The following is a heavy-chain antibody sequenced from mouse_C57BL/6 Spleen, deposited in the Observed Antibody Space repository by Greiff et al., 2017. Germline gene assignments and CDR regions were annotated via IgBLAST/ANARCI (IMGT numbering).Heavy chain of an antibody. CDR1: GYAFSSSW. V-gene: IGHV1-82*01. CDR3: AREPFAY. J-gene: IGHJ3*01. CDR2: ISPGDGDT. Sequence: QVQLQQSGPELVKPGASVKISCKASGYAFSSSWMNWVKQRPGTGLEWIGRISPGDGDTNSNGKFKGKATLTADKSSSTAYMQLSSLTSEDSAVYFCAREPFAYWGQGTLVTVSA.